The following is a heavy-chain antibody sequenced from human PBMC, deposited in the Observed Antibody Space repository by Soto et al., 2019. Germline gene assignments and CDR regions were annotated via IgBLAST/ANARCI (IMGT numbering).Heavy chain of an antibody. CDR1: GFTFSNYA. J-gene: IGHJ1*01. CDR3: AKGVPGIAVAGTGYFQH. V-gene: IGHV3-23*01. D-gene: IGHD6-19*01. CDR2: ISGSGDST. Sequence: EVQLLESGGGLVQPGGSLRLSCAASGFTFSNYAMSWVRQAPGKGLEWVSGISGSGDSTYYADSVKGRFTISRDNSKNTLYLQMNSLRAEDTAVYYCAKGVPGIAVAGTGYFQHWGQGTLVTVSS.